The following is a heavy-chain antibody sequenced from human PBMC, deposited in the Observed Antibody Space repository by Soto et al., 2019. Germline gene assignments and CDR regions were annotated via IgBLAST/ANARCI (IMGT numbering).Heavy chain of an antibody. CDR1: GFTFSSYA. CDR3: VKALDYGDYVYYYYYMDV. V-gene: IGHV3-23*01. Sequence: GGSLRLSCAASGFTFSSYAMSWVRQAPGKGLEWVSAISGSGGSTYYADSVKGRFTISRDNSKNTLYLQMNSLRAEDTAVYYCVKALDYGDYVYYYYYMDVWGKGTTVTVSS. J-gene: IGHJ6*03. CDR2: ISGSGGST. D-gene: IGHD4-17*01.